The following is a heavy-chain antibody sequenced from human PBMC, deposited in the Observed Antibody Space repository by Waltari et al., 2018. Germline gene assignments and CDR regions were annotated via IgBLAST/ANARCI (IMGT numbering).Heavy chain of an antibody. D-gene: IGHD3-22*01. CDR3: ARGGTITMIGARLGWFDP. CDR1: GYTFTSYY. J-gene: IGHJ5*02. CDR2: INPSGGST. Sequence: QVQLVQSGAEVKKPGASVKVSCKASGYTFTSYYMHWVRQAPGQGLEWMGIINPSGGSTSYAQKFQGRVTMTRDTSTSTVYMELSSLRSEDTAVYYCARGGTITMIGARLGWFDPWGQGTLVTVSS. V-gene: IGHV1-46*01.